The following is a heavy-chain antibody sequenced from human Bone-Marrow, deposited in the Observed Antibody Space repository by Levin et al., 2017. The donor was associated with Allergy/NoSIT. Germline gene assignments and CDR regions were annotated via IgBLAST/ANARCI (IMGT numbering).Heavy chain of an antibody. J-gene: IGHJ5*02. CDR2: IKSKTDGGTT. CDR1: GFTFSNAW. CDR3: TTGGSSWLNWFDP. D-gene: IGHD6-13*01. V-gene: IGHV3-15*01. Sequence: GGSLRLSCAASGFTFSNAWMSWVRQAPGKGLEWVGRIKSKTDGGTTDYAAPVKGRFTISRDDSKNTLYLQMNSLKTEDTAVYYCTTGGSSWLNWFDPWGQGTLVTVSS.